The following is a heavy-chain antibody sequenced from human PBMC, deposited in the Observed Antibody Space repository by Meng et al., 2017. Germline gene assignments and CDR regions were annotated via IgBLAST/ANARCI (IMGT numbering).Heavy chain of an antibody. V-gene: IGHV3-30*04. D-gene: IGHD3-9*01. CDR1: GFTFSSYA. CDR3: ARGLDNILTIYPLGI. Sequence: GESLKISCAASGFTFSSYAMHWVRQAPGKGLEWVALISYDGTNTYYADSVKGRFTISRDNSKNTLYLQMNSLRAEDTAVYYCARGLDNILTIYPLGIWGHGTMVTVSS. J-gene: IGHJ3*02. CDR2: ISYDGTNT.